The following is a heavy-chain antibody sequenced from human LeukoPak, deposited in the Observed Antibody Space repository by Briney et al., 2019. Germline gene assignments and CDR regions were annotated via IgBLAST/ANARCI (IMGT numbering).Heavy chain of an antibody. J-gene: IGHJ3*02. CDR1: GGSISSYS. CDR3: ASPGLLPRDAFDI. CDR2: IYYSGST. D-gene: IGHD6-19*01. V-gene: IGHV4-59*08. Sequence: SETLSLTCTVSGGSISSYSWSWIRQPPGKGLEWIEYIYYSGSTNYNPSLKSRVTISVDTSKNQFSLKLSSVTAADTAVYYCASPGLLPRDAFDIWGQGTMVTVSS.